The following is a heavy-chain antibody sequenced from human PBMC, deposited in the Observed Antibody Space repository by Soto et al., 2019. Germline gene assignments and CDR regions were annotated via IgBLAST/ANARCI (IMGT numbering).Heavy chain of an antibody. CDR1: GFTFSSYG. J-gene: IGHJ6*02. CDR2: IWYDGSNK. D-gene: IGHD3-22*01. V-gene: IGHV3-33*01. CDR3: ARDSLPYYYDSSGYLSIYGMDV. Sequence: PVGSLRLSCAASGFTFSSYGMRWVRQAPGKGLEWVAVIWYDGSNKYYADSVKGRFTISRDNSKNTLYLQMNSLRAEDTAVYYCARDSLPYYYDSSGYLSIYGMDVWGQGTTVTVSS.